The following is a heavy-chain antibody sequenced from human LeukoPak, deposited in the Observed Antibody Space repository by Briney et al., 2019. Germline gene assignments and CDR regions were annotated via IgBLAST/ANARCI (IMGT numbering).Heavy chain of an antibody. CDR2: IKKDGSEK. V-gene: IGHV3-7*01. D-gene: IGHD3-10*01. CDR1: GFTVSSNY. J-gene: IGHJ4*02. Sequence: GGSLRLSCAASGFTVSSNYMSWVRQAPGKGLEWVASIKKDGSEKEYVDSVKGRFTISRDNAKNSLYLQMNSLRAEDTAVYYCARPYYYSSGSLPYWGQGTLVTVSS. CDR3: ARPYYYSSGSLPY.